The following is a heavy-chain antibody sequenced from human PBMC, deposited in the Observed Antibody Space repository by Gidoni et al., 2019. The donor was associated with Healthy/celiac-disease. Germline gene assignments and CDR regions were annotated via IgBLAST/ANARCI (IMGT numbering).Heavy chain of an antibody. CDR1: GYTFTRYY. CDR2: INPSGGST. CDR3: ARGRRYGDYVGYFDY. V-gene: IGHV1-46*01. J-gene: IGHJ4*02. D-gene: IGHD4-17*01. Sequence: QVQLVQSGAEVKKPGASVKVSCKASGYTFTRYYMHWVRQAPGQGLEWMGIINPSGGSTSYAQKVQGRVTMTRETSTSTVYMELSSLRSEDTDVYYCARGRRYGDYVGYFDYWGQGTLVTVSS.